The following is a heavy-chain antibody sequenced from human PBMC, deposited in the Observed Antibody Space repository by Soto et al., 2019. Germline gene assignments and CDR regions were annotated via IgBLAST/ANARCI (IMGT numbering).Heavy chain of an antibody. J-gene: IGHJ4*01. D-gene: IGHD1-1*01. CDR1: GDSVNSDYYY. Sequence: PSETLSLTCSVSGDSVNSDYYYWTWIRQPPGKGLEWIGYIYSSGRTNYNPSLRSRVTISLDTSRNQFSLKLSSVTAADTAVFYCASEYDNSPEAFDYCGRGTLVTVSS. CDR2: IYSSGRT. CDR3: ASEYDNSPEAFDY. V-gene: IGHV4-61*01.